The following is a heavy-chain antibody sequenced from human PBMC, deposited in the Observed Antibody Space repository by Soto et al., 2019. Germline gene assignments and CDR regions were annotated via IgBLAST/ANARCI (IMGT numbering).Heavy chain of an antibody. Sequence: VQLVQSGAEVKKPGASVKVSCKASGYTFTSYAMHWVRQAPGQRLEWMGWINAGNGNTKYSQKFQGRVTITRDTSASTAYMELSSLRSEDTAVYYCARVGAGSFNWFDPWGQGTLVTVSS. CDR3: ARVGAGSFNWFDP. D-gene: IGHD3-10*01. CDR1: GYTFTSYA. V-gene: IGHV1-3*01. J-gene: IGHJ5*02. CDR2: INAGNGNT.